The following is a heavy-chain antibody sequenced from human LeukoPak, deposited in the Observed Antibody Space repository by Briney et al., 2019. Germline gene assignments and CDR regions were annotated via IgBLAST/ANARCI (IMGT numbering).Heavy chain of an antibody. CDR3: ARDDSSSHYYYYMDV. D-gene: IGHD6-6*01. J-gene: IGHJ6*03. V-gene: IGHV4-4*08. CDR2: IYTRGKT. Sequence: PSETLSLTCTVSGGSVSSYYWSWIRQPPGKGLEWIGYIYTRGKTNSNPSLKGRVTISGDTSKNQFSLKLSSVTAADTAVYYCARDDSSSHYYYYMDVWGKGTTVTVSS. CDR1: GGSVSSYY.